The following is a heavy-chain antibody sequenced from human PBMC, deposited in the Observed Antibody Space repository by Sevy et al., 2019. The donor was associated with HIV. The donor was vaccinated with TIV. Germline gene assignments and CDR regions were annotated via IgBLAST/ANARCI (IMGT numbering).Heavy chain of an antibody. V-gene: IGHV4-59*13. D-gene: IGHD4-17*01. CDR1: GGSISSYY. J-gene: IGHJ3*02. Sequence: SKTLSLTCTVSGGSISSYYWSWIRQPPGKGLEWIGYIYYSGSTNYNPSLKSRVTISVDTSKNQFSLKLSSVTAADTAVYYCAFDYGGNSGVAFDIWGQGTMVTVSS. CDR3: AFDYGGNSGVAFDI. CDR2: IYYSGST.